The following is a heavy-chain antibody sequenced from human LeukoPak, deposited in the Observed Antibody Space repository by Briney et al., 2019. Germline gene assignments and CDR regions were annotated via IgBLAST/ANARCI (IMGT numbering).Heavy chain of an antibody. CDR3: ARRDCNGGGCYADY. Sequence: SGGSLRLSCAASGLTFRTFWMTWVRQAPGKGLEWVANINQDGSETYYADSVMGRFTISRDNAKNSLYLQMNSLRAEDTAVYYCARRDCNGGGCYADYWGQGTLVTVSS. CDR1: GLTFRTFW. D-gene: IGHD2-15*01. CDR2: INQDGSET. J-gene: IGHJ4*02. V-gene: IGHV3-7*01.